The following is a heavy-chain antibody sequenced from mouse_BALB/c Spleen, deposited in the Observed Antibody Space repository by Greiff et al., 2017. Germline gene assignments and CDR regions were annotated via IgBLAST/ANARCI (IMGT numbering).Heavy chain of an antibody. D-gene: IGHD2-13*01. CDR2: IRNKANGYTT. J-gene: IGHJ2*01. Sequence: EVQVVESGGGLVQPGGSLRLSCATSGFTFTDYYMSWVRQPPGKALEWLGFIRNKANGYTTEYSASVKGRFTISRDNSQSILYLQMNTLRAEDSATYYCARDMGVNYFDYWGQGTTLTVSS. CDR3: ARDMGVNYFDY. V-gene: IGHV7-3*02. CDR1: GFTFTDYY.